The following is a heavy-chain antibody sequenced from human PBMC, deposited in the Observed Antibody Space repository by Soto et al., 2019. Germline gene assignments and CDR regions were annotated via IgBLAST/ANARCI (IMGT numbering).Heavy chain of an antibody. D-gene: IGHD1-26*01. Sequence: GGSLRLSCEGSGFTFSSFGMNWVRRAPGKGLGWVSLISGDGSTTFHADSVKGRITISRDNSKNSLFLYMNSLRAEDTAVYYCAKAARTTTLYNFDFWGQGALVTVSS. J-gene: IGHJ4*02. CDR3: AKAARTTTLYNFDF. CDR1: GFTFSSFG. CDR2: ISGDGSTT. V-gene: IGHV3-23*01.